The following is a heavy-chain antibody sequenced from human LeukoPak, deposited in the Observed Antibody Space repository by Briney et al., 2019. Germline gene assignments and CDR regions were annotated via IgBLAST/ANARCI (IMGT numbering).Heavy chain of an antibody. CDR1: GGSISRYY. D-gene: IGHD5-24*01. CDR2: MYYSGST. Sequence: SETLSLTCTVSGGSISRYYWSWIRQPPGKGLEWIGYMYYSGSTNYNPSLKSRVTISVDTSKNQFSMKLSSVTAADTAVYYCARDRLEMATIYSPRRYYYGMDVWGQGTTVTVSS. J-gene: IGHJ6*02. V-gene: IGHV4-59*01. CDR3: ARDRLEMATIYSPRRYYYGMDV.